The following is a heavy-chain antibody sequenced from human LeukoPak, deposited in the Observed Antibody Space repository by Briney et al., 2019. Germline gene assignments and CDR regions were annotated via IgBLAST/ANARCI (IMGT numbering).Heavy chain of an antibody. J-gene: IGHJ4*02. CDR3: ARSAYDYVWGSYRSLPVDY. Sequence: GGSLLLSCAASGFTFSSYGMHWVRPAPGKGLEWVAVTWYDGSSKYYADSVKGRFTISRDNSKNTLYLQMNSLRAEDTAVYYCARSAYDYVWGSYRSLPVDYWGQGTLVTVSS. D-gene: IGHD3-16*02. CDR1: GFTFSSYG. V-gene: IGHV3-33*01. CDR2: TWYDGSSK.